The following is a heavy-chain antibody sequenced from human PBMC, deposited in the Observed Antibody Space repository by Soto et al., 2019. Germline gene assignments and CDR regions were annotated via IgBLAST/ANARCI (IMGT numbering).Heavy chain of an antibody. CDR2: ISSSSSTI. V-gene: IGHV3-48*02. Sequence: PGGSLRLSCAASGFTFSSYSMNWVRQAPGKGLEWVSYISSSSSTIYYADSVKGRFTISRDNAKNSLYLQMNSLRDEDTAVYYCARDFTDRSPTVGGMVVWDQGTRSSSP. J-gene: IGHJ6*02. CDR3: ARDFTDRSPTVGGMVV. D-gene: IGHD1-26*01. CDR1: GFTFSSYS.